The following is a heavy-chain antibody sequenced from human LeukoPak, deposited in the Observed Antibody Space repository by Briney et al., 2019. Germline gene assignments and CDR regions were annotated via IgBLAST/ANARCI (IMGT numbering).Heavy chain of an antibody. CDR2: INHSGST. V-gene: IGHV4-34*01. Sequence: SETLSLTCAVYGGSFSGYYWSWIRQPPGKGLEWIGEINHSGSTHYNPSLKSRVTISVDTSKNQFSLKLSSVTAADTAVYYCARGSWYSSGWYRYWGQGTLVTVSS. CDR3: ARGSWYSSGWYRY. J-gene: IGHJ4*02. CDR1: GGSFSGYY. D-gene: IGHD6-19*01.